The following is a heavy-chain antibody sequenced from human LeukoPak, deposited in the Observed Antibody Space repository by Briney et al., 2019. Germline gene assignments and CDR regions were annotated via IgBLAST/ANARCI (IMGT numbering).Heavy chain of an antibody. J-gene: IGHJ5*02. D-gene: IGHD3-10*01. CDR3: SRGDSGSS. CDR2: IRSKSYGGTA. CDR1: GFNFGDYG. V-gene: IGHV3-49*04. Sequence: PGGSLRLSCTAYGFNFGDYGLTWVRQAPGKGLEWLGFIRSKSYGGTAEYAASVRGRFIISRDDSKSIAYLQINSLKTEDTGVYFCSRGDSGSSWGQGTLVTVSS.